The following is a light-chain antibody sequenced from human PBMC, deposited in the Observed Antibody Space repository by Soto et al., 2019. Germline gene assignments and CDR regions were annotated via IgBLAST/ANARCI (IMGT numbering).Light chain of an antibody. Sequence: QSALTQPASVSGSPGQSITISCTGTSSDVGGSNYVSWYQQHPGKAPKLMIYDVSNRPSGVSNRFSGSKSGNTASLTIPGLQAEDEADSYCGSYSSSSTLYVFGTGTKVTVL. J-gene: IGLJ1*01. CDR1: SSDVGGSNY. V-gene: IGLV2-14*03. CDR2: DVS. CDR3: GSYSSSSTLYV.